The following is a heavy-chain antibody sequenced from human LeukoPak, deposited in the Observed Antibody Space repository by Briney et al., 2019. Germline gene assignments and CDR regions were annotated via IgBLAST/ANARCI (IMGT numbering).Heavy chain of an antibody. J-gene: IGHJ4*02. V-gene: IGHV5-51*03. CDR2: IYPGDSDT. CDR1: GYSFSNYW. CDR3: ARAPTSVSNPYYFDY. Sequence: PGESLKISCKASGYSFSNYWIGWVRQMPGKGLEWVGIIYPGDSDTRYSPSFQGQVTISADKSITTGYLQWSSLKASGTAMYYCARAPTSVSNPYYFDYWGQGALVTVSS. D-gene: IGHD4-11*01.